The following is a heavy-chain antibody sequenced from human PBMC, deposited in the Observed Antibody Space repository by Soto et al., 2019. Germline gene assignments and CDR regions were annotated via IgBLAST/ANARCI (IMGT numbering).Heavy chain of an antibody. CDR2: VFTTGTT. CDR1: GGSINNYY. J-gene: IGHJ5*02. Sequence: SETLSLTCSVTGGSINNYYWSWVRQSAGKGLEWIGRVFTTGTTDYNPSLKGRVTISVDTSKNQFSLSLRSVTAADTAIYYCARDFNSIFDDFADMRRNFDPWGQGTLVTVSS. V-gene: IGHV4-4*07. D-gene: IGHD3-3*02. CDR3: ARDFNSIFDDFADMRRNFDP.